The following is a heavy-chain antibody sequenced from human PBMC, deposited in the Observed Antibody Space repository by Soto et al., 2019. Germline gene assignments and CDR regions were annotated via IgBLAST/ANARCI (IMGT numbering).Heavy chain of an antibody. Sequence: GGSLRLSCAASGFTFSSYSMNWVRQAPGKGLEWVSYISSSSSTIYYAENVKGRFTISRDNAKNSLYLQMNSLRDEDTDVYYCARDTMVRGVPPYWGQGTLVTVSS. J-gene: IGHJ4*02. CDR3: ARDTMVRGVPPY. CDR2: ISSSSSTI. D-gene: IGHD3-10*01. V-gene: IGHV3-48*02. CDR1: GFTFSSYS.